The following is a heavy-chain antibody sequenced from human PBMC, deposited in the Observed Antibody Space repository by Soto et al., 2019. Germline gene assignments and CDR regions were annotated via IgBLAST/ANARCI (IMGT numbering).Heavy chain of an antibody. CDR3: AREFSVAAAGKVDY. Sequence: GASVKVSCKASGYTFTSYILHWVRQAPGQRPEWMGWINAGNGNTKFSQKFQGRVTLTTDTSASTGYMELTSLRADDTAVYYCAREFSVAAAGKVDYWGQGTPVTVSS. CDR1: GYTFTSYI. V-gene: IGHV1-3*01. J-gene: IGHJ4*02. D-gene: IGHD6-13*01. CDR2: INAGNGNT.